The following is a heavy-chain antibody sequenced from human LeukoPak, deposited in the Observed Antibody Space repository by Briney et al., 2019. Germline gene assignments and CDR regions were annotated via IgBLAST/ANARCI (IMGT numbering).Heavy chain of an antibody. Sequence: SETLSLTCAVYGGSFSGYYWSWTRQPPGKGLEWIGEINHSGSTNYNPSLKSRVTISVDTSKNQFSLKLSSVTAADTAVYYCARTTYYYGSGSYGYWGQGTLVTVSS. CDR3: ARTTYYYGSGSYGY. J-gene: IGHJ4*02. V-gene: IGHV4-34*01. CDR2: INHSGST. D-gene: IGHD3-10*01. CDR1: GGSFSGYY.